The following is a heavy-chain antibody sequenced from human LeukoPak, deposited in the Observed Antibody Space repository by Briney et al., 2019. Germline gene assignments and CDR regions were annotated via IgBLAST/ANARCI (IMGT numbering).Heavy chain of an antibody. CDR2: IKQDGSEK. CDR1: GFTFSSYW. J-gene: IGHJ4*02. CDR3: ARVMITFGGVIVPTGYFDY. V-gene: IGHV3-7*01. Sequence: GGSLRLSCAASGFTFSSYWMSWVRQAPGKGLEWVANIKQDGSEKYYVDSVKGRFTISRDNAKNSLYLQMNSLRAEDTAVYYCARVMITFGGVIVPTGYFDYWGQGTLVTVSS. D-gene: IGHD3-16*02.